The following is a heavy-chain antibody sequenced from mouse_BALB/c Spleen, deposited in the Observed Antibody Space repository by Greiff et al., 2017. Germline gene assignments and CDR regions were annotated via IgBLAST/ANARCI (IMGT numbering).Heavy chain of an antibody. CDR3: ARHGLRRYFDV. Sequence: EVQGVESGGGLVQPGGSLKLSCAASGFTFSSYTMSWVRQTPEKRLEWVACISNGGGSTYYPDTVKGRFTISRDNAKNTLYLQMSSLKSEDTAMYYCARHGLRRYFDVWGAGTTVTVSS. V-gene: IGHV5-12-2*01. D-gene: IGHD2-2*01. CDR1: GFTFSSYT. CDR2: ISNGGGST. J-gene: IGHJ1*01.